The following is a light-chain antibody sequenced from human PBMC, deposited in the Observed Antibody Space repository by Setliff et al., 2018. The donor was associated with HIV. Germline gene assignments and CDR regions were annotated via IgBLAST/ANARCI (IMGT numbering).Light chain of an antibody. J-gene: IGLJ2*01. CDR3: CSYAGSTTVV. Sequence: QSVLTQPASVSGSPGQSITISCTGTSSGVGSYNLVSWYQQHPGKAPKLMIYEGSERPSGVPNRFSGSKSGNTASLTISGLQAEDEADYYCCSYAGSTTVVFGGGTKGTVL. CDR2: EGS. CDR1: SSGVGSYNL. V-gene: IGLV2-23*01.